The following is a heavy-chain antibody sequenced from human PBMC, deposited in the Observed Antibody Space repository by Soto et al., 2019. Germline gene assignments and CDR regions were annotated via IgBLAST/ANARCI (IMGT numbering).Heavy chain of an antibody. J-gene: IGHJ5*02. CDR1: GGTFSSYT. CDR3: ARDGPSGRYVFDP. V-gene: IGHV1-69*08. Sequence: QVQLVQSGAEVKKPGSSVKVSCKASGGTFSSYTISWVRQAPGQGLEWMGRIIPILGIANYAQKFQGRVTITADKSTRTAYMELSSLRSEDTAVYYCARDGPSGRYVFDPWGQGTLVTVSS. CDR2: IIPILGIA. D-gene: IGHD3-10*01.